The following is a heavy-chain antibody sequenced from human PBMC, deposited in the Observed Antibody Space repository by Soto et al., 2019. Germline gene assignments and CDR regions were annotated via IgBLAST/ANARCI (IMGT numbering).Heavy chain of an antibody. J-gene: IGHJ6*02. Sequence: GGSLRLSCAASGFTFSHYAMHWVRQAPGKGLEWVAVMSYDGSNEYNADSVKGRFTISRDNSKNTLFLQMNSLRTEDTAVYYCARGYGSYYYGLDVWGQGTTVTVSS. CDR1: GFTFSHYA. D-gene: IGHD3-10*01. CDR3: ARGYGSYYYGLDV. CDR2: MSYDGSNE. V-gene: IGHV3-30-3*01.